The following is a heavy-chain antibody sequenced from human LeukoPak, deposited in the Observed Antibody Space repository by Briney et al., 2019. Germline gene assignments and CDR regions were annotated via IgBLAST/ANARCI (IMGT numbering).Heavy chain of an antibody. CDR2: IYYSGGT. V-gene: IGHV4-59*01. J-gene: IGHJ3*02. Sequence: SETLSLTCTVSGGSISSYYWSWIRQPPGKGLEWIGYIYYSGGTNYNPSLKSRVTISVDTSKNQFSLKLSSVTAADTAVYYCARGGTLRGAFDIWGQGSMVTVSS. CDR3: ARGGTLRGAFDI. D-gene: IGHD3-16*01. CDR1: GGSISSYY.